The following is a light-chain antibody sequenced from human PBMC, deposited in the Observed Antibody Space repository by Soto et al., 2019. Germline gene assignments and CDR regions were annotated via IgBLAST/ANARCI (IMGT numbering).Light chain of an antibody. V-gene: IGKV1-33*01. J-gene: IGKJ5*01. CDR1: QNINNY. Sequence: IHRTHSPSSLSASLGDMVAITVQASQNINNYLNWYQQKPGRAPKLLIYDASNLEAGVPSRFRGSGSGTDFTFTISRLQPEDIATYYCQQYENLPTFGQGTRLEIK. CDR2: DAS. CDR3: QQYENLPT.